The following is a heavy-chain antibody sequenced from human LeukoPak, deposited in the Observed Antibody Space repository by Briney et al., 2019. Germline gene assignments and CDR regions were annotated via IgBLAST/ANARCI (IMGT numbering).Heavy chain of an antibody. D-gene: IGHD3-22*01. Sequence: ASVKVSCKVSGYTLTELSMHWVRQAPGKGLEWMGGFDPEDGETICAQKFQGRVTMTEDTSTDTAYMELSSLRSEDTAVYYCATLRLHYYDSSGYYFSWGQGTLVTVSS. V-gene: IGHV1-24*01. CDR3: ATLRLHYYDSSGYYFS. CDR1: GYTLTELS. CDR2: FDPEDGET. J-gene: IGHJ4*02.